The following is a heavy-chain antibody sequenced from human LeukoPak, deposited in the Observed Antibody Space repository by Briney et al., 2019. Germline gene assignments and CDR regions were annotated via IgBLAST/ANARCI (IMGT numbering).Heavy chain of an antibody. Sequence: PGRSLRLSCAASGFTFSSYAMHWVRQAPGKGLEWVAVISHDGSSKYYADSVKGRFTISRDNSKNTLYLQMNSLRAEDTAVYYCARDSMIVVALGVLDYWGQGTLVTVSS. D-gene: IGHD3-22*01. CDR2: ISHDGSSK. V-gene: IGHV3-30*01. CDR1: GFTFSSYA. CDR3: ARDSMIVVALGVLDY. J-gene: IGHJ4*02.